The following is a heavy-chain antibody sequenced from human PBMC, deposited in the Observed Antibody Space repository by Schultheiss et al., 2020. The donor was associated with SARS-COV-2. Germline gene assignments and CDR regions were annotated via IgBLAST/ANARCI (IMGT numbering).Heavy chain of an antibody. D-gene: IGHD6-19*01. CDR2: IYYSGST. J-gene: IGHJ4*02. CDR3: ARHVGYSSGWPNFFDY. Sequence: GSLRLSCTVSGGSISSYYWSWIRQPPGKGLEWIGYIYYSGSTNYNPSLKSRVTISVDTSKNQFSLKLSSVTAADTAVYYCARHVGYSSGWPNFFDYWGQGTLVTVSS. V-gene: IGHV4-59*08. CDR1: GGSISSYY.